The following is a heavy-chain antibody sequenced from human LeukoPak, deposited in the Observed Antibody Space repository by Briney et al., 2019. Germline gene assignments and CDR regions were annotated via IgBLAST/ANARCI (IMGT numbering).Heavy chain of an antibody. Sequence: GGSLRLSCAASGFTFSEYYMSWIRQAPGKGLEWGSYISSSGSTIYYADSVKGRFTISRDNAKNSLYLQMNSLRAEDTAVYYCARDGVRSSIAARRQYYFDYWGQGTLVTVSS. V-gene: IGHV3-11*01. D-gene: IGHD6-6*01. J-gene: IGHJ4*02. CDR3: ARDGVRSSIAARRQYYFDY. CDR2: ISSSGSTI. CDR1: GFTFSEYY.